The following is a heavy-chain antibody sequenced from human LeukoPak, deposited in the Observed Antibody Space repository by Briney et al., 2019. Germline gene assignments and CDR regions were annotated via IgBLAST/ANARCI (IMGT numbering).Heavy chain of an antibody. Sequence: SGGSLRLSCADSGLTSIFYGMHWVRQAPGKGLEWVAVISDDGTKEYYADSVKGRFTVSRDNSKNTLYLQMNSLRTEDTAVYYCAKDEGGDYVGLGYWGQGTLVTVSS. V-gene: IGHV3-30*18. CDR2: ISDDGTKE. D-gene: IGHD4-17*01. CDR1: GLTSIFYG. CDR3: AKDEGGDYVGLGY. J-gene: IGHJ4*02.